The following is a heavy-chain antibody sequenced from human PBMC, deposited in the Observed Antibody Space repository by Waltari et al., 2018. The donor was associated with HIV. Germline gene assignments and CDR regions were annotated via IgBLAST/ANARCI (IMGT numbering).Heavy chain of an antibody. V-gene: IGHV3-9*01. Sequence: EVRLVESGGGLVQPGRSLRLSCVASGFRFDDFAMHWVRQAPGKGLEWVSGSSWNNGVIGYAGSVKGRFTVSRDNAKNSLYLEMDSLRPEDTALYFCAKDISSSPPSHFDYWGQGTLVTVSS. D-gene: IGHD2-2*01. J-gene: IGHJ4*02. CDR2: SSWNNGVI. CDR1: GFRFDDFA. CDR3: AKDISSSPPSHFDY.